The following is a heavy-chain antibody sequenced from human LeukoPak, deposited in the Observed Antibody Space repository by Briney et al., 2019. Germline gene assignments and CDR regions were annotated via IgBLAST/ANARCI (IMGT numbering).Heavy chain of an antibody. J-gene: IGHJ6*03. CDR3: ARDPNSSSWYEVYYMDV. V-gene: IGHV3-21*01. D-gene: IGHD6-13*01. CDR2: ISSSSSYI. CDR1: GFTFSSYS. Sequence: GGSLRLSCAASGFTFSSYSMNWVRQAPGKGLEWVSSISSSSSYIYYADSVKGRFTISRDNAKNSLYLQMNSLRAEDTAVYYCARDPNSSSWYEVYYMDVWGKGTTVTVSS.